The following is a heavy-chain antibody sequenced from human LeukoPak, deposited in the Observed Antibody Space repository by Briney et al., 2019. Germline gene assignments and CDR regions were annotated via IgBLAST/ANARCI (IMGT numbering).Heavy chain of an antibody. V-gene: IGHV5-51*01. CDR2: IYPGDSDT. J-gene: IGHJ4*02. CDR3: ARLYYGSGSYPLDY. Sequence: GESLKISCQYSGYNFTTYWITWVRQMPGKGLEWMGIIYPGDSDTRYSPSFQGQVTISADKSISTAYLQWSSLKASDTAMYYCARLYYGSGSYPLDYWGQGTLVTVSS. D-gene: IGHD3-10*01. CDR1: GYNFTTYW.